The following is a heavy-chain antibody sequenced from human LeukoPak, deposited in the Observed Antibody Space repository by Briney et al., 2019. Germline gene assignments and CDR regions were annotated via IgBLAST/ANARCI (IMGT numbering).Heavy chain of an antibody. J-gene: IGHJ5*02. Sequence: GGSLRLSCAASGFTFSSYAMSWVRQASGKGLEWVGRIRSKANSYATAYAASVKGRFTISRDDSKNTAYLQMNSLKTEDTAVYYCYSSGWPNNWFDPWGQGTLVTVSS. CDR1: GFTFSSYA. CDR3: YSSGWPNNWFDP. V-gene: IGHV3-73*01. CDR2: IRSKANSYAT. D-gene: IGHD6-19*01.